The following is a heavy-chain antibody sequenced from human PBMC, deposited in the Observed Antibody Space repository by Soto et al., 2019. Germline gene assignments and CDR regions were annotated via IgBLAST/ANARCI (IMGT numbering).Heavy chain of an antibody. Sequence: QITLKESGPTLVKPTQTLTLTCTFSGFSLSTSGVGVGWIRQPPGKALEWLALIYWDDDKRYSPSLKSRLTITKDTSKNQVVLTLTNMDPVATATYYCAHTHSTIFGAYNWGQGTLVTVSS. CDR1: GFSLSTSGVG. D-gene: IGHD3-3*01. CDR2: IYWDDDK. V-gene: IGHV2-5*02. CDR3: AHTHSTIFGAYN. J-gene: IGHJ4*02.